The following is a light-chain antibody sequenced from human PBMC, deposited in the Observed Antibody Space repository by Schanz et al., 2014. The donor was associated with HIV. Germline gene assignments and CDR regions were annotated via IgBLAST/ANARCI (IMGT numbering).Light chain of an antibody. Sequence: EIVLTQSPDTLSLSPGERATLSCRASQTVSSSSLAWYQQKPGQSPRLLIYAASTRATGIPDRFSGSGSGTDFSLTISSLEPEDFAVYYCQQRSNWPRLTFGGGTKVEIK. J-gene: IGKJ4*01. CDR1: QTVSSSS. CDR2: AAS. V-gene: IGKV3D-20*02. CDR3: QQRSNWPRLT.